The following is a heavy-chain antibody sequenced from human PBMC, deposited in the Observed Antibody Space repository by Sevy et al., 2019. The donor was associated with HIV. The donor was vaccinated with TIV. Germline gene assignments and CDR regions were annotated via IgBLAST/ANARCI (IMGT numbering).Heavy chain of an antibody. CDR1: GDTLSELS. Sequence: ASVKVSCKVSGDTLSELSMYWVRQAPGKGLEWMGGLDPEDGETIYAQKFQGRVTMSEDTSTDTGYMELSSLRSEDTAVYYCATGSTVAGYYYYYGLDVWVQGTTVTVSS. V-gene: IGHV1-24*01. J-gene: IGHJ6*02. CDR2: LDPEDGET. CDR3: ATGSTVAGYYYYYGLDV. D-gene: IGHD6-19*01.